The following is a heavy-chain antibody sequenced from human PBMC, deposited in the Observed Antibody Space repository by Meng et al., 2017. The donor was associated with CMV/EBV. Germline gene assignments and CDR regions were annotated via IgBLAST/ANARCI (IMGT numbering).Heavy chain of an antibody. Sequence: GGSLRLSCGSYGFTFSPFWMSWFRRAPGKGLEWVAHMSPDGTLTYYVDSVRGRFTISRDNTENSIYLHMSTLRAEDTAVYYCATTSGSSYWGQGAQVTVSS. V-gene: IGHV3-7*01. CDR3: ATTSGSSY. D-gene: IGHD6-6*01. J-gene: IGHJ4*02. CDR1: GFTFSPFW. CDR2: MSPDGTLT.